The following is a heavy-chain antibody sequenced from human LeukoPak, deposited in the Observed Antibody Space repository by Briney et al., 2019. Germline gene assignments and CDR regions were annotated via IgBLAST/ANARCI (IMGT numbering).Heavy chain of an antibody. V-gene: IGHV1-69*13. J-gene: IGHJ5*02. CDR3: ARDNDWKNWFDP. D-gene: IGHD1-1*01. Sequence: ASVKVSCKASGGTFRSYAISWVRQAPGQGLEWMGGIIPIFGTANYAQKFQGRVTITADESTSTAYMELSSLRSEDTAVYYCARDNDWKNWFDPWGQGTLVTVSS. CDR2: IIPIFGTA. CDR1: GGTFRSYA.